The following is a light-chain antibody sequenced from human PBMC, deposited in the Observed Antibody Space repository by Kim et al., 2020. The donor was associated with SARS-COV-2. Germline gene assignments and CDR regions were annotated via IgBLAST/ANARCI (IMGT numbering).Light chain of an antibody. V-gene: IGKV1-17*01. CDR2: GAA. J-gene: IGKJ5*01. CDR3: AEQKTDTIT. Sequence: GDRVTITCRASQDIRNDLGWYQQNPGRAPKRLIYGAASLQSGVPGRFRGRGSGTEFTLTISSLQPEDFATYGRAEQKTDTITFGKGTRL. CDR1: QDIRND.